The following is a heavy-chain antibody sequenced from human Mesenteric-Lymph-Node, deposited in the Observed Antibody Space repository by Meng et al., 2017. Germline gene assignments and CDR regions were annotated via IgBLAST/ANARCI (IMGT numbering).Heavy chain of an antibody. J-gene: IGHJ4*02. CDR1: GFSFTTYW. V-gene: IGHV3-66*02. CDR3: ARDPGYGDPRDY. D-gene: IGHD4-17*01. Sequence: GGSLRLSCATSGFSFTTYWMSWVRQAPGKGLEWLSIIHSGGTTYYADSVKGRFTISRDNSKNTVHLQMNSLRTEDTAVYYCARDPGYGDPRDYWGQGTLVTVSS. CDR2: IHSGGTT.